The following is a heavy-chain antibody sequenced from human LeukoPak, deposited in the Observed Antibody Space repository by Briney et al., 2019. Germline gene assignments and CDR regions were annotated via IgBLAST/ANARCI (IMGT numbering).Heavy chain of an antibody. CDR3: ARETRGDYASFDY. Sequence: ASVTVSCTASGYTFSDYYMHWVRQAPGQGLEWMGRINPNSGGTNYEQKFQGRVTMTRDTSITTPYMELSRLRSDDTAVYYRARETRGDYASFDYWGQGTLVTVSS. D-gene: IGHD2-21*02. CDR2: INPNSGGT. CDR1: GYTFSDYY. J-gene: IGHJ4*02. V-gene: IGHV1-2*06.